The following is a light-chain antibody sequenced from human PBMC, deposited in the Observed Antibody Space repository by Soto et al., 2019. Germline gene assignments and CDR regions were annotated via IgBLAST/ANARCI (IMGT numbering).Light chain of an antibody. Sequence: EIVMTQSPGTLSLSPGETATLSRRASQSVSSNYVAWFHQKPGQAPRLLIYGASSRATGVPDRFSASGSGTDFTLTISRLEPEDFAVYYCQQYNDWWTFGQGTKVDI. V-gene: IGKV3-20*01. J-gene: IGKJ1*01. CDR2: GAS. CDR3: QQYNDWWT. CDR1: QSVSSNY.